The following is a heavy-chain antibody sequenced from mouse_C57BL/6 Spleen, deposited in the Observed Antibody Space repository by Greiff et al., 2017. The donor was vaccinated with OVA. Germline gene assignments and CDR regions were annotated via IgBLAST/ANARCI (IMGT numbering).Heavy chain of an antibody. CDR3: ARRWLLHYAMDY. J-gene: IGHJ4*01. D-gene: IGHD2-3*01. V-gene: IGHV3-6*01. CDR2: ISYDGSN. Sequence: ESGPGLVKPSQSLSLTCSVTGYSITSGYYWNWIRQFPGNKLEWMGYISYDGSNNYNPSLKNRISITRDTSKNQFFLKLNSVTTEDTATYYCARRWLLHYAMDYWGQGTSVTVSS. CDR1: GYSITSGYY.